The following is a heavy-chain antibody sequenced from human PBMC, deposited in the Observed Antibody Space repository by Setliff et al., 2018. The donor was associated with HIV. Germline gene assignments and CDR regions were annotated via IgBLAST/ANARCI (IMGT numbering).Heavy chain of an antibody. V-gene: IGHV4-38-2*01. Sequence: NPSETLSLTCAVSGYSISSGYYWGWIRQPPGKGLEWIGSIYHSGSTYYNPSLKSRVTISVDTSKNQFSLKLSSVTAADTAIYYCANRLRGYNKWYYFDYWGQGTLVTVSS. D-gene: IGHD1-1*01. CDR2: IYHSGST. CDR1: GYSISSGYY. J-gene: IGHJ4*02. CDR3: ANRLRGYNKWYYFDY.